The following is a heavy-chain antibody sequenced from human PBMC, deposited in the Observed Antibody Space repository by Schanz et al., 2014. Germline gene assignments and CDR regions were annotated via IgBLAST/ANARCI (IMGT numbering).Heavy chain of an antibody. CDR3: ASSGAGYSSSWDFDD. V-gene: IGHV1-69*02. CDR1: GGTFSSYT. J-gene: IGHJ4*02. D-gene: IGHD6-13*01. CDR2: IIPILGIA. Sequence: QVQLVQSGAEVKKPGSSVKVSCTASGGTFSSYTISWVRQAPGQGLEWMGRIIPILGIANYAQNFQGRVTITADKSTSTAYMELTSLRSEDTAVYYCASSGAGYSSSWDFDDGGQGTLVTVSS.